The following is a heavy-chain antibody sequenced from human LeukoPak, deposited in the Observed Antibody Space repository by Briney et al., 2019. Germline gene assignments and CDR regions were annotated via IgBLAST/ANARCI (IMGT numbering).Heavy chain of an antibody. Sequence: PGGSLRLSCAASGFTFSSYGMSWVRQAPGKGLEWVSAISGSGGSTYYADSVKGRFTISRDNSKNTLYLQMNSLRAEDTAVYYCAKVWFGELLHFDYWGQGTLVTVSS. CDR3: AKVWFGELLHFDY. J-gene: IGHJ4*02. D-gene: IGHD3-10*01. CDR1: GFTFSSYG. V-gene: IGHV3-23*01. CDR2: ISGSGGST.